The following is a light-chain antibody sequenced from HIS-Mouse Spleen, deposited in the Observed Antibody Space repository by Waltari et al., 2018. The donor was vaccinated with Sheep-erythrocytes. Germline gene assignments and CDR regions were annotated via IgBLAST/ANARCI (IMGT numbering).Light chain of an antibody. J-gene: IGLJ2*01. CDR3: SSYTSSSTPVV. V-gene: IGLV2-14*01. Sequence: QSALTQPASVSGSPGQSITISCTGTSSDVGGYNYVVWYQQHPGKAPKLMIYEVSNRHSGVSNRFSGSKSGNTASLTISGLQAEDEADYYCSSYTSSSTPVVFGGGTKLTVL. CDR2: EVS. CDR1: SSDVGGYNY.